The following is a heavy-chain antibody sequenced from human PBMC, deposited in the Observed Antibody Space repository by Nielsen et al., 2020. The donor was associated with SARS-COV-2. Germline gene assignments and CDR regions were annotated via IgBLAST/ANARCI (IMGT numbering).Heavy chain of an antibody. CDR3: TRSEPESFWTGRFQRRERHDAFDL. V-gene: IGHV3-30*04. J-gene: IGHJ3*01. CDR1: GFTFSRYT. Sequence: GESLKISCVGSGFTFSRYTMHWVRQAPGKGLEWVAAISYDGSHKYYADSVRGRFTISRDDTRNTLFLQMNTLRDEDTAVYYCTRSEPESFWTGRFQRRERHDAFDLWGRGTLVTVSS. CDR2: ISYDGSHK. D-gene: IGHD3/OR15-3a*01.